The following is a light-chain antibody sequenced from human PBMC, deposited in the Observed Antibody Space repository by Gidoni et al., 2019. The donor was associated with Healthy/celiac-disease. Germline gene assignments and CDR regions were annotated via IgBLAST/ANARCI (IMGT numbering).Light chain of an antibody. CDR1: QRVSSY. CDR2: DAS. Sequence: ESVLTQSPATLPLSPGERATLSCRASQRVSSYLAWYQQKPGQAPRLIIYDASNRPTGIPARFSGSGSGTDFTLTSSGQEPEDFAVYYFQHRSNWPTFGQGTRLEIK. V-gene: IGKV3-11*01. CDR3: QHRSNWPT. J-gene: IGKJ5*01.